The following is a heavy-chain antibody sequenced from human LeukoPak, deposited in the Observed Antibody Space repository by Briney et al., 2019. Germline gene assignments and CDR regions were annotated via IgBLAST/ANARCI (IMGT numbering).Heavy chain of an antibody. CDR3: AREGRSGSSWYLAN. Sequence: ASVKVSCKASGFTFTDYYIHWVRQAPGQGLEWMGWINTNTGNPTYAQGFTGRFVFSLDTSVGTAYLQISSLKAEDTAVYYCAREGRSGSSWYLANWGQGVLVTVSS. D-gene: IGHD6-13*01. CDR1: GFTFTDYY. V-gene: IGHV7-4-1*02. CDR2: INTNTGNP. J-gene: IGHJ4*02.